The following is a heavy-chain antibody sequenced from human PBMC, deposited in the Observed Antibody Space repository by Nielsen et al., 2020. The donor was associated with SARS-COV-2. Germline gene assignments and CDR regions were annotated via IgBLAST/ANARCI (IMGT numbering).Heavy chain of an antibody. Sequence: GGSLRLSCAASGFAFTTYAMHWVRQAPGRGLEWVAVMSNDGSRKFYADSVKGRFTISRDNSKSTLYVQMNSLRAEDTAVYYCARTYSGSYLSPFDYWGQGTLVTVSS. CDR2: MSNDGSRK. V-gene: IGHV3-30-3*01. J-gene: IGHJ4*02. CDR1: GFAFTTYA. D-gene: IGHD1-26*01. CDR3: ARTYSGSYLSPFDY.